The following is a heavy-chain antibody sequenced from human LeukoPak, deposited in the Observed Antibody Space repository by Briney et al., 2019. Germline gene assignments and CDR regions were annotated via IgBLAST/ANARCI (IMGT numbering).Heavy chain of an antibody. CDR2: ISDSGGST. J-gene: IGHJ4*02. V-gene: IGHV3-23*01. Sequence: PGGSLRLSCAASGFTLSNYEMNWVRQAPGKGLEWVSGISDSGGSTNYADSVKGRFTISRDNPKNTLYLQMNSLRAEDTAVYFCAKRGVVIRVILVGFHKEAYYFDSWGQGALVTVSS. CDR3: AKRGVVIRVILVGFHKEAYYFDS. CDR1: GFTLSNYE. D-gene: IGHD3-22*01.